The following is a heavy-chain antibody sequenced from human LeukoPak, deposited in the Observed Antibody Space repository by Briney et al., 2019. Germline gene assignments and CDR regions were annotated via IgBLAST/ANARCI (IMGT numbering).Heavy chain of an antibody. J-gene: IGHJ6*02. Sequence: PSQTLSLTCTVSGASVRGSYYYWSWIRQPPGKGLEWIGYIYYSGTTSYNPSLKSRVTISIDTSKNQFSLKLSSVTAADTAVYFCASGSTLIGYGMDVWGQGTTVTVSS. CDR3: ASGSTLIGYGMDV. CDR2: IYYSGTT. D-gene: IGHD6-25*01. CDR1: GASVRGSYYY. V-gene: IGHV4-30-4*01.